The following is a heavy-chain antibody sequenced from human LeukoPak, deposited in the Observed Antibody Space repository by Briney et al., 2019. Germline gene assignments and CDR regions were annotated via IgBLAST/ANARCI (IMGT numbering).Heavy chain of an antibody. CDR2: INLIGGAT. V-gene: IGHV1-46*01. CDR3: ARDHGLTYSTSSKANYFDY. CDR1: GYTFSSSY. D-gene: IGHD6-6*01. J-gene: IGHJ4*02. Sequence: ASVKVSCKASGYTFSSSYMHWVRPAPRQGLKGMGIINLIGGATRYAQKFQGRVTMTRDMPTSTVYMELSSLMSEDTAVYYCARDHGLTYSTSSKANYFDYWGQGTLVTVSS.